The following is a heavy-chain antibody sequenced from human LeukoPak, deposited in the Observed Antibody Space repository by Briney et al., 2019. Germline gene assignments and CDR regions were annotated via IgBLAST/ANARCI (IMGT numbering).Heavy chain of an antibody. D-gene: IGHD5-18*01. CDR1: GFSFSSYW. Sequence: PGGSLRLSCAASGFSFSSYWMNWLRQPPGKGLEWVANIKQDGTEKYYVDSVKGRFTISRDNAKKSLYLQMNSLRAEDTGVYYCARDPSRGYTYGYGDYWGQGSLVTVSS. CDR2: IKQDGTEK. J-gene: IGHJ4*02. V-gene: IGHV3-7*01. CDR3: ARDPSRGYTYGYGDY.